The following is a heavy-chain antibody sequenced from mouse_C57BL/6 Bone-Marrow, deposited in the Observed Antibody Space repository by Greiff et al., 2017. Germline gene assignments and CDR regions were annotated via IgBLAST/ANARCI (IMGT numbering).Heavy chain of an antibody. CDR2: LYPGSGST. Sequence: QVQLQQPGAELVKPGASVKMSCKASGYTFTSYWITWVKQRPGQGLEWIGDLYPGSGSTNYNEKFKSKATLTVDTSSSTAYMQLSSLTSEDSAVNYCARFTTGVSDYYAMDYWGQGTSATVSS. V-gene: IGHV1-55*01. J-gene: IGHJ4*01. D-gene: IGHD1-1*01. CDR1: GYTFTSYW. CDR3: ARFTTGVSDYYAMDY.